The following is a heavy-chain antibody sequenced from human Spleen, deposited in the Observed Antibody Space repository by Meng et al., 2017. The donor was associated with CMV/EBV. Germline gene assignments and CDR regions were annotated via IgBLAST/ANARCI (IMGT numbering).Heavy chain of an antibody. CDR2: IDHSGNS. Sequence: ASITTTKWWTWVRQPPGKGLEWVGEIDHSGNSNSNPSLKSRLTLSLDTSKNHLSLRMTSVTAEDTAIYYCARVREHTSLGNYWFDPWGQGTLVTVSS. CDR1: ASITTTKW. V-gene: IGHV4-4*02. D-gene: IGHD3-16*01. J-gene: IGHJ5*02. CDR3: ARVREHTSLGNYWFDP.